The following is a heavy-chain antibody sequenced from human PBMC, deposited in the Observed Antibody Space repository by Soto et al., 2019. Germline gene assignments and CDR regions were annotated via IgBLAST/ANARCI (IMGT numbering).Heavy chain of an antibody. V-gene: IGHV3-11*05. CDR3: ARVERGSYPYY. J-gene: IGHJ4*02. CDR1: GFTFSDFY. CDR2: ISNSGGFT. Sequence: QVQVVESGGGLVKPGGSLRLSCAASGFTFSDFYMTWIRQAPGKGLEWVSYISNSGGFTNYADSVRGRFTISRDNAKNSLYLQMNSLRADDTALYYCARVERGSYPYYWGLGTLVTVSS. D-gene: IGHD1-26*01.